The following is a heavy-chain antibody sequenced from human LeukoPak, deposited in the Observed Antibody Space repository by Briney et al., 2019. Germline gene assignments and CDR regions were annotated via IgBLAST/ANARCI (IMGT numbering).Heavy chain of an antibody. Sequence: SETLSLTCAVYGGSFSGYYWSWIRQPPGQGLEWIGEINHSGSINYNPSLKSRVTISVATSKNQFSLKLSSVTAADTAVYYCAALAGYCSGGSCYRGRVLKDYWGQGTLVTVSS. CDR3: AALAGYCSGGSCYRGRVLKDY. J-gene: IGHJ4*02. CDR1: GGSFSGYY. V-gene: IGHV4-34*01. D-gene: IGHD2-15*01. CDR2: INHSGSI.